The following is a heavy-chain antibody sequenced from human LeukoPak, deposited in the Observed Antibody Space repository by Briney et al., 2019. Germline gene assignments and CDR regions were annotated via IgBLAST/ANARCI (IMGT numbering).Heavy chain of an antibody. CDR2: ISSSSSYI. D-gene: IGHD3-10*01. Sequence: GGSLRLSCAASGFTFSSYSMNWVRQAPGKGLEWVSSISSSSSYIYYADSVKGRFTISRDNAKNSLYLQMNSLRAEDMALYYCAKGASDYYGSGSFPRAFDIWGQGTMVTVSS. V-gene: IGHV3-21*04. CDR1: GFTFSSYS. CDR3: AKGASDYYGSGSFPRAFDI. J-gene: IGHJ3*02.